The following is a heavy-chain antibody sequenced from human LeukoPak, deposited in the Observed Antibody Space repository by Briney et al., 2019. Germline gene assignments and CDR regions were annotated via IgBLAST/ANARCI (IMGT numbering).Heavy chain of an antibody. CDR3: ARLSGYSYTDS. V-gene: IGHV4-59*08. Sequence: SETLSLTCTVSGVSISGHSWSWIRQPPGKGLGWIGYVYDSGTTNYNPPLKSRIPISVDTSNNQFSLKLSSVTATDTALYYCARLSGYSYTDSWGRGTLVTVSS. CDR1: GVSISGHS. D-gene: IGHD5-18*01. CDR2: VYDSGTT. J-gene: IGHJ4*02.